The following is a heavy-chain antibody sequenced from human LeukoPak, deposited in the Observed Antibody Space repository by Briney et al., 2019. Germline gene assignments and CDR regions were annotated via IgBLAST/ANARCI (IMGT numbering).Heavy chain of an antibody. Sequence: PSGTLSLTCAVSGGSLTSSNWGSGVRQPPGKGLEWIGGIYHSGSTNYNPSLKSRVPISVDKSKNQSSLKLSSVTAADTAVYYWARVTKAWFDPGGQGTLVTVSS. V-gene: IGHV4-4*02. CDR2: IYHSGST. CDR3: ARVTKAWFDP. CDR1: GGSLTSSNW. J-gene: IGHJ5*02.